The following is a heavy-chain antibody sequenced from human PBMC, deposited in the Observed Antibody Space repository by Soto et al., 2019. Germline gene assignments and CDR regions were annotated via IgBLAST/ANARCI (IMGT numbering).Heavy chain of an antibody. CDR3: ASTLSGWYRGGAFDV. CDR1: EFTVSSNY. Sequence: EVQLVESGGGLIQPGGSLRLSCAASEFTVSSNYMSWVRQAPGKGLEWVSVIYSGGSTYYADSVKGRCTISRDNSKNTLYLQMNSLRAEDTAVYYCASTLSGWYRGGAFDVWGQGTMVTVSS. J-gene: IGHJ3*01. D-gene: IGHD6-13*01. V-gene: IGHV3-53*01. CDR2: IYSGGST.